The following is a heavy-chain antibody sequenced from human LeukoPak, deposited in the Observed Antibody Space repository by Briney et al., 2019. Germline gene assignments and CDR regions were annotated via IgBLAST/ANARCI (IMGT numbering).Heavy chain of an antibody. Sequence: SVKVSCKVSGYTLTELSMHWVRQAPGKGLEWMGGIIPIFGTANYAQKFQGRVTITADESTSTAYMELSSLRSEDTAVYYCASHRGGATVLFDYWGQGTLVTVSS. CDR2: IIPIFGTA. CDR1: GYTLTELS. D-gene: IGHD1-26*01. J-gene: IGHJ4*02. V-gene: IGHV1-69*13. CDR3: ASHRGGATVLFDY.